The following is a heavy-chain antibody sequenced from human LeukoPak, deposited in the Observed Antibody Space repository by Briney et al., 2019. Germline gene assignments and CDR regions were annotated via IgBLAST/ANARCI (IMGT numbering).Heavy chain of an antibody. J-gene: IGHJ6*02. Sequence: PGRSLRLSCAASGFTFSSYGMHWVHQAPGKGLEWVAYIGYDGSNKYYADSMKGRFTISRDNSKNTLYLEMNSRRAEDTAVYYCVKGGDYGSGSYYNVYFYGMDVWGQGTTVIVSS. CDR3: VKGGDYGSGSYYNVYFYGMDV. V-gene: IGHV3-30*18. D-gene: IGHD3-10*01. CDR1: GFTFSSYG. CDR2: IGYDGSNK.